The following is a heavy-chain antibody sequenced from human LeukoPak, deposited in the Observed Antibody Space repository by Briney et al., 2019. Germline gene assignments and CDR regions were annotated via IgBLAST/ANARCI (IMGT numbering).Heavy chain of an antibody. CDR3: ARGSSSPLGMDV. D-gene: IGHD6-19*01. Sequence: PGGSLRLSCVASGFTLSSFGMNWVRQAPGKGLEWVSSISSSSYIYYADSVKGRFTISRDNAKNSLYLQMNSLRAEDTAVYYCARGSSSPLGMDVWGQGTTVTVSS. V-gene: IGHV3-21*01. J-gene: IGHJ6*02. CDR2: ISSSSYI. CDR1: GFTLSSFG.